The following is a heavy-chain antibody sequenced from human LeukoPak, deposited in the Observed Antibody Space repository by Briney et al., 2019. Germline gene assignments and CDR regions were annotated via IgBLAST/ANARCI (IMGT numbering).Heavy chain of an antibody. V-gene: IGHV4-59*12. CDR3: ARVSSSSWYGKYFQH. J-gene: IGHJ1*01. Sequence: SETLSLTCTVSGGSISSYYWSWIRQPPGKGLEWIGYIYYSGSTNYNPSLKSRVTISVDTSKNQFSLKLSSVTAADTAVYYCARVSSSSWYGKYFQHWGQGTLVTVSS. CDR1: GGSISSYY. D-gene: IGHD6-13*01. CDR2: IYYSGST.